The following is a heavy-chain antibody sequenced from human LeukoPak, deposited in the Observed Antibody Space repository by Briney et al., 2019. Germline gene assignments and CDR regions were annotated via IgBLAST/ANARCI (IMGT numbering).Heavy chain of an antibody. Sequence: HPGGSLRLSCAASGFTFTSYAMNWVRQAPGKGLEWVSAISGSGASTFYADSVKGRFTISRDNSKNTLYLQMNSLRAEDTAVYYCAKDLLVFWDDPRPFDYWGQGTLVTVSS. J-gene: IGHJ4*02. CDR3: AKDLLVFWDDPRPFDY. D-gene: IGHD3/OR15-3a*01. CDR2: ISGSGAST. V-gene: IGHV3-23*01. CDR1: GFTFTSYA.